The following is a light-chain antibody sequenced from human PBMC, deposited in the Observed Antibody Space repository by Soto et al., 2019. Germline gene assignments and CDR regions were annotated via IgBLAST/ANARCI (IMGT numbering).Light chain of an antibody. J-gene: IGKJ4*02. CDR2: DAS. CDR3: QQFSSYPLT. V-gene: IGKV3-20*01. Sequence: EIVMTQSPATMPLSPVERATLSCRASQTVRNNYVAWYQQKPGQAPRLLIYDASTRATGIPDRFSGGGSGTDFTLAISRLEPEDSAVYYCQQFSSYPLTFGGGTKVDIK. CDR1: QTVRNNY.